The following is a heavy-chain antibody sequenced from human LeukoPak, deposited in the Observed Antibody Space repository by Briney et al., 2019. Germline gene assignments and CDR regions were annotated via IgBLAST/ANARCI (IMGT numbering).Heavy chain of an antibody. CDR3: ARASAAAGTFYYYYMDV. Sequence: GASVKVSCKASGYTFTSYYMHWARQAPGQGLEWMGIINPSGGSTSYAQKFQGRVTITADKSTSTAYMELSSLRSEDTAVYYCARASAAAGTFYYYYMDVWGKGTTVTVSS. J-gene: IGHJ6*03. D-gene: IGHD6-13*01. CDR1: GYTFTSYY. CDR2: INPSGGST. V-gene: IGHV1-46*01.